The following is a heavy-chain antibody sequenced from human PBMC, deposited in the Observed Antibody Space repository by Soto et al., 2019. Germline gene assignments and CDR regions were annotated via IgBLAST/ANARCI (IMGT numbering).Heavy chain of an antibody. D-gene: IGHD3-10*01. CDR3: ARMSSPLSGSGSYSKGYYYYYMDV. Sequence: SETLSLTCAVYGGSFSGYYWSWIRQPPGKGLEWIGEINHSGSTNYNPSLKSRVTISVDTSKNQFSLKLSSVTAADTAVYYCARMSSPLSGSGSYSKGYYYYYMDVWGKGTTVTVS. CDR2: INHSGST. CDR1: GGSFSGYY. V-gene: IGHV4-34*01. J-gene: IGHJ6*03.